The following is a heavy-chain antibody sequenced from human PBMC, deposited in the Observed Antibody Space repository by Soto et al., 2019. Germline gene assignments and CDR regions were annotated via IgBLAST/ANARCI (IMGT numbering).Heavy chain of an antibody. J-gene: IGHJ6*02. D-gene: IGHD4-4*01. V-gene: IGHV1-69*18. CDR1: GGTFSTSG. CDR3: ARVVMTTVPASFYYGLDV. Sequence: QVQLVQSGAEERKPGSSVTVSCKASGGTFSTSGITWVRQAPVQGLEWMGNIIPLIGTANYAQRFLGRVKITSDESTTTAYMEMTSLRSEDTAVYYCARVVMTTVPASFYYGLDVWGQGTTVTVSS. CDR2: IIPLIGTA.